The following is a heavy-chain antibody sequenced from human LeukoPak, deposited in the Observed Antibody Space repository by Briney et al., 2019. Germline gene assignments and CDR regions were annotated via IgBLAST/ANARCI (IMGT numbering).Heavy chain of an antibody. V-gene: IGHV1-2*02. CDR3: AETDNKYDSRLLFN. CDR2: INPHSGGT. CDR1: GYIFTDYY. Sequence: GASVKVSCKASGYIFTDYYIHWVRQAPGQGLEWMGWINPHSGGTNYARLFHGRVTMTRDTSITTAYMELSRLRSDDTAMYYCAETDNKYDSRLLFNWGQGTQIIVSS. D-gene: IGHD3-22*01. J-gene: IGHJ1*01.